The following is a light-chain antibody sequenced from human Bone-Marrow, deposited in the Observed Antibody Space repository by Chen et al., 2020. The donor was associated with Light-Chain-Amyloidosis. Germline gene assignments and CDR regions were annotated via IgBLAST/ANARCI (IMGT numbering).Light chain of an antibody. V-gene: IGLV6-57*01. J-gene: IGLJ3*02. CDR2: EDD. CDR1: SGSIATNY. Sequence: NFMLTQPHSVPESPGKTVILSCTRSSGSIATNYVQWYQQHPGSSPTTVIYEDDQRPSGVPDRFSGSIDRSSNSASLTISGLKTEDEADYYCQSYQGSSQGVFGGGTKLTVL. CDR3: QSYQGSSQGV.